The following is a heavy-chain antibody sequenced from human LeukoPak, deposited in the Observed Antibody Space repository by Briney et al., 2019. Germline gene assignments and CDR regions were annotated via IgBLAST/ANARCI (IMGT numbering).Heavy chain of an antibody. D-gene: IGHD2-15*01. CDR3: ARPSCSGGTCFDY. CDR1: GFTFSSHW. V-gene: IGHV3-7*03. Sequence: PGGSLTLSCAASGFTFSSHWMSWVRQAPGKGPEWAAHIKPDGSGKYYVDSMEGRFSISRDNAKNSLFLQMSSLRAEDTAVYYCARPSCSGGTCFDYWGHGVLVTVSS. CDR2: IKPDGSGK. J-gene: IGHJ4*01.